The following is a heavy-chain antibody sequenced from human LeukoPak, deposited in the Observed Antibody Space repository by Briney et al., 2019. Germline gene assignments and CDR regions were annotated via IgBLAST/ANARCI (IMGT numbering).Heavy chain of an antibody. J-gene: IGHJ4*02. CDR2: ISYDGSNK. D-gene: IGHD5-18*01. Sequence: GRSLRLSCAASGFTFSSYGMHWVRQAPGKGLEWVAVISYDGSNKYYADSVKGRFTISRDNSKNTLYLQMNSLRAEDTAVYYLAKDGEGYSYGSYYFDYWGQGTLVTVSS. CDR3: AKDGEGYSYGSYYFDY. CDR1: GFTFSSYG. V-gene: IGHV3-30*18.